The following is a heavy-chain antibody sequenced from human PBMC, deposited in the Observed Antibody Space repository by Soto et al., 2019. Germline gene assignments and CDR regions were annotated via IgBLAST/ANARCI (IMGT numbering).Heavy chain of an antibody. CDR3: ARRTNAYCGGDCYHSALSGAFDI. V-gene: IGHV5-51*01. D-gene: IGHD2-21*02. J-gene: IGHJ3*02. Sequence: PGESLKISCKGSGYSFTSYWIGWVRQMPGKGLEWMGIIYPGDSDTRYSPSFQGQVTTSADKSISTAYLQWSSLKASDTAMYYCARRTNAYCGGDCYHSALSGAFDIWGPGTMGTVSS. CDR2: IYPGDSDT. CDR1: GYSFTSYW.